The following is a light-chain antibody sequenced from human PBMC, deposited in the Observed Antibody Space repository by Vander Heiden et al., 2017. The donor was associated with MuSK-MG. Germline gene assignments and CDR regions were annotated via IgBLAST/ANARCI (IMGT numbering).Light chain of an antibody. CDR3: HQSSSLPQT. CDR1: QSIGSS. Sequence: ETVLTQSPAIQPVTPKAKLTITCRARQSIGSSLHWYQYKPDQSPKLLIKYASQSFSGVPSRFSGIGSGADFPLTINRLEAEDAATYSCHQSSSLPQTFGQGTKVEIK. V-gene: IGKV6-21*01. CDR2: YAS. J-gene: IGKJ1*01.